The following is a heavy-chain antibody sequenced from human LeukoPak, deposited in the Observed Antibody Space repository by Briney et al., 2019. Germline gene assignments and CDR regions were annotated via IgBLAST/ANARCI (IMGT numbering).Heavy chain of an antibody. J-gene: IGHJ6*02. CDR1: GFTFSSYS. Sequence: GGSLRLSCAASGFTFSSYSMNWVRQAPGKGLEWVSYISSSSSTIYYADSVKGRFTISRDNAKNSLYLQMNSLRAEDTAVYYCARDMTMSSGWYNGMDVWGQGTTVTVSS. CDR3: ARDMTMSSGWYNGMDV. CDR2: ISSSSSTI. V-gene: IGHV3-48*04. D-gene: IGHD6-19*01.